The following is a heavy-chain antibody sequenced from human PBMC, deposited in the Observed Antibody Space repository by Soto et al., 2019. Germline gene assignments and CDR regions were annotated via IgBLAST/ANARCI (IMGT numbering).Heavy chain of an antibody. CDR2: ISGSGGST. CDR1: GFTFSNFA. Sequence: AGGSLRLSCAASGFTFSNFAMSWVRQAPGKGLEWVSSISGSGGSTYYADSVKGRFTFSRDNSKSTLYLQMNSLRAEDTAVYYCAKARYYDSTGYVYYFDYWGQGNLFTVSS. J-gene: IGHJ4*02. CDR3: AKARYYDSTGYVYYFDY. D-gene: IGHD3-22*01. V-gene: IGHV3-23*01.